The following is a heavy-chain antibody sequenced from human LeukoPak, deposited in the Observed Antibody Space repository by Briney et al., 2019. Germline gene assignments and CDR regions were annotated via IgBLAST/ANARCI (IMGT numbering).Heavy chain of an antibody. Sequence: GGSLRLSCAASGFTFSNYAMSWVRQVPGKGLEWVSVISGSGSSTYYADSVKGRFIISRDNSKNTLYLQMNSLRAEDTAVYFCAKDSASYGRFDYWGQGTLVTVSS. CDR3: AKDSASYGRFDY. V-gene: IGHV3-23*01. CDR1: GFTFSNYA. CDR2: ISGSGSST. J-gene: IGHJ4*02. D-gene: IGHD5-18*01.